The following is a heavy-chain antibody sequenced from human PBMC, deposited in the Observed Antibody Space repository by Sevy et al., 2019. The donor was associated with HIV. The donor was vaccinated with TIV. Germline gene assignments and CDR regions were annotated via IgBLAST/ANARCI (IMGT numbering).Heavy chain of an antibody. CDR2: IKQDGSEK. J-gene: IGHJ3*02. V-gene: IGHV3-7*01. CDR3: ARVGSAPKEDSGYEDALDI. Sequence: GGSLRLSCAASGFSFSSYWMRWVRQAPGKGLEWVANIKQDGSEKYYVDSLKGRFTISGDDAKNSLYLQMNSLRVEDTAVYYCARVGSAPKEDSGYEDALDIWGQGTMVTVSS. CDR1: GFSFSSYW. D-gene: IGHD5-12*01.